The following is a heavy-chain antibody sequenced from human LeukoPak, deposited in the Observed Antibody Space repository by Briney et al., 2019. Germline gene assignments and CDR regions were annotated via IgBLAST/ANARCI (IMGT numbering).Heavy chain of an antibody. CDR2: INPDGSGK. J-gene: IGHJ4*02. Sequence: GGSLRLSCAASGFTFSSYWMTWVRQAPGKGLEWVANINPDGSGKGYVDSVKGRFTISRDSARNSLYLQINTLRVEDTAVYFCARDPGWSQFDCWGQGTLVTVSS. CDR1: GFTFSSYW. V-gene: IGHV3-7*01. D-gene: IGHD2-8*01. CDR3: ARDPGWSQFDC.